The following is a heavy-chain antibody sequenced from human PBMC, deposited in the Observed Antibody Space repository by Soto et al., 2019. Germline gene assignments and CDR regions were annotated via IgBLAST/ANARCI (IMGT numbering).Heavy chain of an antibody. Sequence: ASVKVSFKASGGTFSSYAISWVRQAPGQGLEWMGGIIPIFGTANCAQKFQGRVTITADESTSTAYMELSSLRSEDTAVYYCARGIEAARRDDAFDIWGQGTMVTVSS. J-gene: IGHJ3*02. CDR2: IIPIFGTA. V-gene: IGHV1-69*13. D-gene: IGHD6-13*01. CDR1: GGTFSSYA. CDR3: ARGIEAARRDDAFDI.